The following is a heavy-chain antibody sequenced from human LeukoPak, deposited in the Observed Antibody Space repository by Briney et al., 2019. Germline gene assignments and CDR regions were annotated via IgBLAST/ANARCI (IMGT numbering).Heavy chain of an antibody. CDR3: ARGDWTSGYDRIFDY. V-gene: IGHV3-21*01. D-gene: IGHD5-12*01. Sequence: GGSLRRSCAASGFTFSSYSMNWVRQAPGKGLEWVSSISSSSSYIYYADSVKGRFTISRDNAKNSLYLQMNSLRAEDTAVYYCARGDWTSGYDRIFDYWGQGTLDTVSS. J-gene: IGHJ4*02. CDR2: ISSSSSYI. CDR1: GFTFSSYS.